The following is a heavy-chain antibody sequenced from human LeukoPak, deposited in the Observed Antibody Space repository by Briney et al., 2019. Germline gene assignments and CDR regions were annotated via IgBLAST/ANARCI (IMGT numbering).Heavy chain of an antibody. Sequence: ASVKVSCKASGYTFTAYFMHWVRQAPGQGLEWMGRINPNSGGTNYAPKFQGRVTMTRDKSITPAYLDLSRLTCGEPSVVYWGGGGTEASSGDYWGQGTLVTVSS. V-gene: IGHV1-2*06. J-gene: IGHJ4*02. CDR1: GYTFTAYF. D-gene: IGHD3-10*01. CDR3: GGGGTEASSGDY. CDR2: INPNSGGT.